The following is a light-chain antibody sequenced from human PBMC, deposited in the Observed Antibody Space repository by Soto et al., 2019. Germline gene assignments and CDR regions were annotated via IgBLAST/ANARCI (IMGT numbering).Light chain of an antibody. CDR2: AAS. J-gene: IGKJ4*01. CDR3: LQHNSYPVS. CDR1: QGISNY. V-gene: IGKV1-17*03. Sequence: DIQMTQSPSVMSASVGDTVTITCRASQGISNYVAWFQQKPGKVPKSLIYAASKLQGGVPSRFSGSGSGTEFTLTISSLQPEDFATYYCLQHNSYPVSFGVGTKVEIK.